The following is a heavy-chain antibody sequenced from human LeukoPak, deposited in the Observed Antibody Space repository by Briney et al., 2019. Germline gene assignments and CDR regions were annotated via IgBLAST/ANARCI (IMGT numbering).Heavy chain of an antibody. V-gene: IGHV4-59*08. CDR2: IYHTGDS. D-gene: IGHD2-21*01. CDR1: DASISDYY. Sequence: PSETLSLTCAVSDASISDYYWSWIRQPPRKRLEWIGYIYHTGDSNQNPSLKGRVTVTLDTPKNQVSLKVTSVTAADTAVYYCARHAFASPLDIWGQGTVVTVSS. J-gene: IGHJ4*02. CDR3: ARHAFASPLDI.